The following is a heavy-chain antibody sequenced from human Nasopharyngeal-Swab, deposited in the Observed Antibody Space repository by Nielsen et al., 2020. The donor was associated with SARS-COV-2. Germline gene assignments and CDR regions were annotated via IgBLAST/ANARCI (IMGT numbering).Heavy chain of an antibody. V-gene: IGHV3-21*01. J-gene: IGHJ6*02. CDR2: ISSSSSYI. D-gene: IGHD3-3*01. Sequence: GGSLRLSCAASGFTFSSYSMNWVRQAPGKGLEWVSSISSSSSYIYYADSVKGRFTISRDNAKNSLYLQMNSLRAEDTAVYYCAREFRSDRGGMDVWGQGTTVTVSS. CDR3: AREFRSDRGGMDV. CDR1: GFTFSSYS.